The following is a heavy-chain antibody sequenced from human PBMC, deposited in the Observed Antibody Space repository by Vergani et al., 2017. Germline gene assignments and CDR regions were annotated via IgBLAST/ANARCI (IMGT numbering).Heavy chain of an antibody. D-gene: IGHD5-12*01. V-gene: IGHV3-23*01. Sequence: EVQLLESGGDLVQPGGSLRLSCAASGFTFNHYAMNWVRQAPGKGLEWVSGISGSGGSTYYAGSVKGRFTISRDSSKNMLYLQMNSLSAGDTAVYHCAKANPRNMGDDYLYYYHAMDVWGQGTTVTVSS. CDR1: GFTFNHYA. CDR3: AKANPRNMGDDYLYYYHAMDV. J-gene: IGHJ6*02. CDR2: ISGSGGST.